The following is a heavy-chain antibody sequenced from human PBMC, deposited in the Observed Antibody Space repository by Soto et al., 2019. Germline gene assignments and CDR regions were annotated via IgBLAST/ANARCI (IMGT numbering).Heavy chain of an antibody. CDR3: AKKGLCSLATYCSTGDCHYAFDI. J-gene: IGHJ3*02. D-gene: IGHD2-15*01. CDR2: ISGGGDGT. V-gene: IGHV3-23*01. Sequence: EVQLLESGGGLVQPGGSLRLSCAASGFTFGNYAMIWVRQAPGKGLEWVSTISGGGDGTYYADSVRGRFTISRENSRKTVYLQMNSLRAEDTAVYYCAKKGLCSLATYCSTGDCHYAFDIWGQGTMVTVSS. CDR1: GFTFGNYA.